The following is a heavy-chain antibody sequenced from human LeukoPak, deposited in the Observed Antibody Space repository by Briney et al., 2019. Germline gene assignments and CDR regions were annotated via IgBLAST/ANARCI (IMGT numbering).Heavy chain of an antibody. D-gene: IGHD2-2*01. Sequence: GESLKISCQGSGYSINNYWIGWVRQMPGKGLEWMGIIYPADSDIRYSPSFQGQVTISADKSISTAYLQWSSLKASDTAMYYCARWQVPAAPPDYWGQGTLVTVSS. V-gene: IGHV5-51*01. J-gene: IGHJ4*02. CDR3: ARWQVPAAPPDY. CDR1: GYSINNYW. CDR2: IYPADSDI.